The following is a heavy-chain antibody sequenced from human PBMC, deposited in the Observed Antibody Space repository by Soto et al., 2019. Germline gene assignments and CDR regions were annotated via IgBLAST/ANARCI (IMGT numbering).Heavy chain of an antibody. Sequence: SETLSLTCAVYGGSFSGYYWSWIRQPPGKGLEWIGEINHSGSTNYNPSLKSRVTISVDTSKNQFSLELSSVTAADTAVYYCARGKAETTVVPYYFDYWGQGTLVTVSS. CDR2: INHSGST. CDR1: GGSFSGYY. V-gene: IGHV4-34*01. J-gene: IGHJ4*02. CDR3: ARGKAETTVVPYYFDY. D-gene: IGHD4-17*01.